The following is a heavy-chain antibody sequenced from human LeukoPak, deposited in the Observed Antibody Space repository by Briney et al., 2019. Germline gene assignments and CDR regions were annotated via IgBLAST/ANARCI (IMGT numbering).Heavy chain of an antibody. CDR2: IRKDGNKK. J-gene: IGHJ4*02. CDR3: VKVDT. V-gene: IGHV3-30*02. CDR1: GFTFSTSG. Sequence: PGGSLRLSCVASGFTFSTSGIHWVRQSPGKGLDWVAFIRKDGNKKNYAESVKGRFTISRDNSKNTLYLQMDSLSAEDTAVYYCVKVDTWGQGTLVTVSS. D-gene: IGHD5-18*01.